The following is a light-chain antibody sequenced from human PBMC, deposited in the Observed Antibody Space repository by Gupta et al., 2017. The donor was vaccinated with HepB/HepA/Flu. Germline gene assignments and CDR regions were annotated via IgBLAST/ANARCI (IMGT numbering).Light chain of an antibody. CDR2: DAS. Sequence: DIQLTQSPSSLSASLGDRVTITCQASQAISNYITWYEVKPGKAPKLLIYDASTLETGVPSRFSGGGSGTDFTLTITSLQSEDFATYFCHQYDSYPLTFGQGTKVDLK. V-gene: IGKV1-33*01. CDR1: QAISNY. CDR3: HQYDSYPLT. J-gene: IGKJ1*01.